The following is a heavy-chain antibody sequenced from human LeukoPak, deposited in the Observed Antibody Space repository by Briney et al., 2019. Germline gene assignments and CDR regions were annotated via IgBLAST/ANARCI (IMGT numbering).Heavy chain of an antibody. J-gene: IGHJ4*02. D-gene: IGHD3-9*01. Sequence: ASVKVSCKASGYTFTGYYMHWVRQAPGQGLEWMGWINPNSGGTNYAQKFQGRVTMTRDTSISTAYMELSRLRSDDTAVYYCARDPYDILTGYYTPLWNYWGQGTLVTVSS. V-gene: IGHV1-2*02. CDR1: GYTFTGYY. CDR3: ARDPYDILTGYYTPLWNY. CDR2: INPNSGGT.